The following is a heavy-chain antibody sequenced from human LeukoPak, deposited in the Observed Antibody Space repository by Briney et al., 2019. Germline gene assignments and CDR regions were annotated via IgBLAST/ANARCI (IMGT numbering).Heavy chain of an antibody. CDR2: IRFDGSNK. D-gene: IGHD3-22*01. J-gene: IGHJ6*03. V-gene: IGHV3-30*02. Sequence: GGSLRLSCAASGFTFSNYGVHWVRQAPGKGLEWVAFIRFDGSNKYYADSVKGRFTISRDNSKNTLYLQMNSLRAEDTAVYYCAKEATMNYYYYYMDVWGKGTTVTISS. CDR1: GFTFSNYG. CDR3: AKEATMNYYYYYMDV.